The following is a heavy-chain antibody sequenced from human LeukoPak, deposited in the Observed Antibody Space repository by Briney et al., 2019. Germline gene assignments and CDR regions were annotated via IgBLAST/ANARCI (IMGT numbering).Heavy chain of an antibody. CDR1: GGSISSYY. Sequence: SETLSLTCTVSGGSISSYYWSWIRQPPGKGLEWIGYIYYSGSTNYNPSLKSRVTISVDTSKNQFSLKLSSVTAADTAVYYCARHGGPSYEFDPWGQGTLVTVSS. V-gene: IGHV4-59*08. CDR3: ARHGGPSYEFDP. D-gene: IGHD3-16*01. J-gene: IGHJ5*02. CDR2: IYYSGST.